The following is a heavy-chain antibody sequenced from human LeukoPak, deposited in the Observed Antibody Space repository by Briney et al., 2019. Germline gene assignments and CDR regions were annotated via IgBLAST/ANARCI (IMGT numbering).Heavy chain of an antibody. D-gene: IGHD1-26*01. CDR2: LYVGGST. V-gene: IGHV4-28*01. J-gene: IGHJ4*02. CDR1: GYSISSNNW. CDR3: AKTASSGSYYDS. Sequence: SETLSLTCAVSGYSISSNNWWGWIRQPPGEGLEWIGYLYVGGSTYYNPSLKSRVTMSVDTSKNQLSLKLSSLTAVDTAIYCCAKTASSGSYYDSWGQGTLVTVSS.